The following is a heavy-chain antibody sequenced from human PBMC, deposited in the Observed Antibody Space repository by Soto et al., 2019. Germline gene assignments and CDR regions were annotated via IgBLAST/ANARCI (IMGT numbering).Heavy chain of an antibody. CDR3: VRSPGA. CDR1: GGSISSGGYS. V-gene: IGHV4-30-2*01. CDR2: IYHSGST. Sequence: TLSLTCVVSGGSISSGGYSWSWIRQPPGKGLEWIGYIYHSGSTYYNPSLKSRVTISVDRSKNQFSLKLSSVTAADTAVYYCVRSPGAWGQGTPVTVSS. J-gene: IGHJ5*02.